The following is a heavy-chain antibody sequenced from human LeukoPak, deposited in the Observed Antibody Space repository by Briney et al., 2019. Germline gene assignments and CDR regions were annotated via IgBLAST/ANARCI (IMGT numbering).Heavy chain of an antibody. CDR3: ARTTFYGDYVDY. J-gene: IGHJ4*02. CDR2: IYYSGST. Sequence: NPSETLSLTCTVSGGSISSSSYYWGWIRQPPGKGLEWIGSIYYSGSTYYNPSLKSRVTISVDTSKNQFSLKLSSVTAADTAGYYCARTTFYGDYVDYWGQGTLVTVSS. D-gene: IGHD2/OR15-2a*01. CDR1: GGSISSSSYY. V-gene: IGHV4-39*01.